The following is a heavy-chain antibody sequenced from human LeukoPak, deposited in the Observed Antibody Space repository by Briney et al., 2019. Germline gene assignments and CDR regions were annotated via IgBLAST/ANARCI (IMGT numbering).Heavy chain of an antibody. J-gene: IGHJ5*02. Sequence: SETLSLTCTVSAGSISPYYWSWIRQPPGKGLEWLGYIYYSGSTDYNPSLMGRLTISVDTSKNQFSLTLTSVTEADTAVYYCARDDYGDSKGRFDPWGQGTLVTVSS. CDR3: ARDDYGDSKGRFDP. V-gene: IGHV4-59*01. D-gene: IGHD4-17*01. CDR2: IYYSGST. CDR1: AGSISPYY.